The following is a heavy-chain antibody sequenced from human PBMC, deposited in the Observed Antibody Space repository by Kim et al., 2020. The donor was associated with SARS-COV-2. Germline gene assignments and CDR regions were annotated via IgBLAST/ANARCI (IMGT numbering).Heavy chain of an antibody. J-gene: IGHJ6*02. Sequence: GGSLRLSCAASGFTFDDYGMSWVRQAPGKGLEWVSGINWNGGSTGYADSVKGRFTISRDNAKNSLYLQMNSLRAEDTALYHCARDGGATRYSSGWFYYYGMDVWGQGTTVTVSS. D-gene: IGHD6-19*01. CDR2: INWNGGST. V-gene: IGHV3-20*01. CDR3: ARDGGATRYSSGWFYYYGMDV. CDR1: GFTFDDYG.